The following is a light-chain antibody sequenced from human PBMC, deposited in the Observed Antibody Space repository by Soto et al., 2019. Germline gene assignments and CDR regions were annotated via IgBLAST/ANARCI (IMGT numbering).Light chain of an antibody. CDR3: QHSSTTPPYT. CDR2: AAS. V-gene: IGKV1-39*01. CDR1: QSISRY. Sequence: DIQMTQSPSSLSASVRDRVTITCQASQSISRYLNWYQQKPGKAPKLLIYAASSLQSGVPSRFSGSGSGTDFTLTISSLQPEDFATYFCQHSSTTPPYTFGQGTKLEIK. J-gene: IGKJ2*01.